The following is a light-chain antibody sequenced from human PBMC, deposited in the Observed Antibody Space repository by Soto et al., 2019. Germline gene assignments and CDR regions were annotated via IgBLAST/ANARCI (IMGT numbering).Light chain of an antibody. V-gene: IGKV3-11*01. CDR3: QERGTWPRLT. Sequence: EIVLTQSPATLSLSPGETATLSCRASQSISRYLAWYQQKPGQAPRLLIYDASIRATGIPARFRGGRSETYFAPTISSIAPEDFAINYCQERGTWPRLTFGGGTKVEIK. J-gene: IGKJ4*01. CDR2: DAS. CDR1: QSISRY.